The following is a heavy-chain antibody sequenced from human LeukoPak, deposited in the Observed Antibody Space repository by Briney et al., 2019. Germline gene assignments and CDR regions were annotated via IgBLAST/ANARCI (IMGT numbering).Heavy chain of an antibody. CDR2: MNPNSGNT. CDR3: ARGNSMGKYSSSWYDY. CDR1: GYTFTSYD. Sequence: ASVTVSCKASGYTFTSYDINWVRQAPGQGLEWMGWMNPNSGNTGYAQKFQGRVTMTRNTSISTAYMELSSLRSEDTAVYYCARGNSMGKYSSSWYDYWGQGTLVTVSS. D-gene: IGHD6-13*01. V-gene: IGHV1-8*01. J-gene: IGHJ4*02.